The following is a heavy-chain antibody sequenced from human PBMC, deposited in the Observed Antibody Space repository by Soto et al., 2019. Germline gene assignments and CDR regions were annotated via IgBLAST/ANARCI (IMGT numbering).Heavy chain of an antibody. CDR1: GYTFHSYG. Sequence: QVQLVQSGAEVKKPGASVKVSCKASGYTFHSYGVTWVRQAPGKGLEWMGWISVSNGNTNYAQKLQGRVTMTPDTSTTTAYMELRSLRSNDTAVYYFAREVVFYYGSGSYYGMDVWGQGTTVTVSS. V-gene: IGHV1-18*01. D-gene: IGHD3-10*01. CDR3: AREVVFYYGSGSYYGMDV. CDR2: ISVSNGNT. J-gene: IGHJ6*02.